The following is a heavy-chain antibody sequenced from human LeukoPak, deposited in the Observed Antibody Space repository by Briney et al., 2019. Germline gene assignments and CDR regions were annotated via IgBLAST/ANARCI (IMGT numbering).Heavy chain of an antibody. Sequence: PGGSLRLSCAASGFTFDTYGMHWVRQAPGKGLEGVAFISYDGSDRYYTDSVKGRFTISRDNSKNTLYLQVNSLRAEDTAVYYCATGYYDTSGHDYWGQGTLVSVSA. V-gene: IGHV3-30*03. CDR1: GFTFDTYG. CDR3: ATGYYDTSGHDY. J-gene: IGHJ4*02. CDR2: ISYDGSDR. D-gene: IGHD3-22*01.